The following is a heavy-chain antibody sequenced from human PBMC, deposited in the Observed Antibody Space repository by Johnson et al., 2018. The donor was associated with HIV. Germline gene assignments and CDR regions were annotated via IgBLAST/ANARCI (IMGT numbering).Heavy chain of an antibody. V-gene: IGHV3-30-3*01. CDR3: ARDQRGDIIPTTYDAFDI. J-gene: IGHJ3*02. CDR2: ISYDGTNK. CDR1: GFTFRSYA. Sequence: QVQLVESGGGVVQPGRSLRLSCVASGFTFRSYAIHWVRQAPGKGLEWVAFISYDGTNKYSADSVKGRFTISRANSKNTLYLQMNSLRAEDTAVYYCARDQRGDIIPTTYDAFDIWGQGTMVTVSS. D-gene: IGHD5-12*01.